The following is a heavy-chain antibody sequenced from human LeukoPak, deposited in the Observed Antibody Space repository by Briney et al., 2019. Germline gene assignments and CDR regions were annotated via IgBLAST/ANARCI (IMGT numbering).Heavy chain of an antibody. V-gene: IGHV1-2*06. CDR2: INPNSGGT. J-gene: IGHJ6*03. CDR3: ARGDYYYHYMDV. CDR1: GYTFTGYY. Sequence: ASVKVSCKASGYTFTGYYMHWVRQAPGQGLEWMGRINPNSGGTNYAQKFQGRVTMTRDTSISTAYMELSRLRSDDTAVYYCARGDYYYHYMDVWGKGTTVTVSS.